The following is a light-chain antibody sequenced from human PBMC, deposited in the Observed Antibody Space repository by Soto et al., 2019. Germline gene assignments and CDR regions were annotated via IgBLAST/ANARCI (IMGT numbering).Light chain of an antibody. CDR3: QHYGSPEYT. CDR1: QSVRSSY. Sequence: EIVLTQSPGTLSLSPAERATLSCRASQSVRSSYLAWYQHKPGQAPRLLMYDASTRATDIPDRFGGSGSGTDFTLTISRLEAEDFAVYYCQHYGSPEYTFGQGTNLEIK. V-gene: IGKV3-20*01. CDR2: DAS. J-gene: IGKJ2*01.